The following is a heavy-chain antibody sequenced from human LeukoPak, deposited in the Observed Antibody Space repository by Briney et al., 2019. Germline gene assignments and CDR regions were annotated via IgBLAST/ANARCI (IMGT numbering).Heavy chain of an antibody. CDR3: ARLVTSYFDY. CDR2: ISSSSSYI. D-gene: IGHD4-11*01. Sequence: GGSLRLSCAASGFTFSSYSMNWVRQAPGKGLEWVSSISSSSSYIKYADSVKGRFTISRDNAKNSLYLQMNSLRAEDTAVYYCARLVTSYFDYWGQGTLVTVSS. CDR1: GFTFSSYS. V-gene: IGHV3-21*01. J-gene: IGHJ4*02.